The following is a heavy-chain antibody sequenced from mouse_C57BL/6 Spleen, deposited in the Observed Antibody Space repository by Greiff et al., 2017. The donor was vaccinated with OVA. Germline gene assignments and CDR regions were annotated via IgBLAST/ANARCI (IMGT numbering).Heavy chain of an antibody. Sequence: QVQLKQPGAELVKPGASVKLSCKASGYTFTSYWMQWVKQRPGQGLEWIGEIDPSDSYTNYNQKFKGKATLTVDTSSSTAYRQLSSLTSEDSAVYYCARRDYGSSGFAYWGQGTLVTVSA. CDR2: IDPSDSYT. D-gene: IGHD1-1*01. J-gene: IGHJ3*01. V-gene: IGHV1-50*01. CDR3: ARRDYGSSGFAY. CDR1: GYTFTSYW.